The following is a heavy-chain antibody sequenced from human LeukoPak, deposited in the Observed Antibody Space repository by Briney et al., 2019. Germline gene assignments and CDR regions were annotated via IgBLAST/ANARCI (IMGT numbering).Heavy chain of an antibody. Sequence: GGSLRLSCAASGFTFSTYSMNWVRQAPGKGLEWVSSISTSGDYIFDADSVKGRFTISRDNSKNTLYLQMNSLRAEDTAVYYCAKDDRGNEAPFDYWGQGTLVTVSS. V-gene: IGHV3-21*01. J-gene: IGHJ4*02. CDR1: GFTFSTYS. CDR3: AKDDRGNEAPFDY. CDR2: ISTSGDYI.